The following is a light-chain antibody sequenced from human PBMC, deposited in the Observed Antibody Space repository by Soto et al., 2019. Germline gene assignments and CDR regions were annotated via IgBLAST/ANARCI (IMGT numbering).Light chain of an antibody. CDR3: SSYTSSSTVV. CDR2: GVN. Sequence: QSALTQPASVSGSPGQSITISCTGTSGDIGDDKYVSWYQQQPGKGPNLLIYGVNSRPSGISNRFSGSKSGNTASLTISGLQVEDEADYYCSSYTSSSTVVFGGGTKLTVL. V-gene: IGLV2-14*01. CDR1: SGDIGDDKY. J-gene: IGLJ2*01.